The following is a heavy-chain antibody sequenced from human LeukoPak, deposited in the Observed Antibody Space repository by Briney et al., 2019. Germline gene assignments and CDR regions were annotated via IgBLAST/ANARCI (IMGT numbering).Heavy chain of an antibody. CDR3: ARGGGNILFDY. D-gene: IGHD4-23*01. Sequence: SETLSLTCTVSGGSISSSSYYWGWLRQPPGTRLEWIGSIYYSGSTYYNPSLKSRVTISVDTSKNQFSLKLSSVTAADTAVYYCARGGGNILFDYWGQGTLVTVSS. V-gene: IGHV4-39*01. CDR1: GGSISSSSYY. CDR2: IYYSGST. J-gene: IGHJ4*02.